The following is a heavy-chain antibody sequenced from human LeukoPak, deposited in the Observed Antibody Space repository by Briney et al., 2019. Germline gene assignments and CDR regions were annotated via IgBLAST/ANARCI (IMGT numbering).Heavy chain of an antibody. Sequence: SETLSLTCTFSDGSITNYDWSWVRQPPGKGLEFIGHVHYSGTANYNPSLRSRVTISIDTSKKHFFLKLKSVPAADTAVYYCARGYGDFRVEGRYFYSWGQGTLVTASS. J-gene: IGHJ4*02. CDR2: VHYSGTA. CDR3: ARGYGDFRVEGRYFYS. CDR1: DGSITNYD. D-gene: IGHD4-17*01. V-gene: IGHV4-59*01.